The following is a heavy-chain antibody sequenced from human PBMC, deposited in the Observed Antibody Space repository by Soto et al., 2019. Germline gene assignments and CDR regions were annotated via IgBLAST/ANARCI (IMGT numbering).Heavy chain of an antibody. CDR2: ISSSSSYI. D-gene: IGHD2-2*01. Sequence: GGSLRLSCAASGFTFSSYSMNWVRQAPGKGLEWVSSISSSSSYIYYADSVKGRFTISRDNAKNSLYLQMNSLRAEDTAVYYCARDLPEYQPQTFDYWGQGTLVTVSS. CDR1: GFTFSSYS. V-gene: IGHV3-21*01. CDR3: ARDLPEYQPQTFDY. J-gene: IGHJ4*02.